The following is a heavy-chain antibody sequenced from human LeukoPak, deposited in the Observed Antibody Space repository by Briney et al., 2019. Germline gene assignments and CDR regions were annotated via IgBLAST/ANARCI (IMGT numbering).Heavy chain of an antibody. Sequence: ASVKVSCKASGYTFTGYYMHWVRQAPGQALEWMGWINPNSGGTNYAQKFQGRVTMTRDTSISTAYMELSRLRSDDTAVYYCARVRLAVSGIRSGMDVWGQGTTVTVSS. D-gene: IGHD6-19*01. CDR2: INPNSGGT. CDR3: ARVRLAVSGIRSGMDV. J-gene: IGHJ6*02. V-gene: IGHV1-2*02. CDR1: GYTFTGYY.